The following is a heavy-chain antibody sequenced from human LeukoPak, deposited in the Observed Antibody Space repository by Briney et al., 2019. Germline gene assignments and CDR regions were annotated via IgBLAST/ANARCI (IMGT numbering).Heavy chain of an antibody. D-gene: IGHD6-13*01. CDR1: GFTFSSYS. Sequence: GGSLRLSCAASGFTFSSYSMNWVRQAPGKGLEWVSSISSSSSYIYYADSVKGRFTISRDNAKNSLYLQMNSLRAEDTAVYYCARAAVNSGFSSSWYLRWWFYGMDVWGQGTTVTVSS. CDR2: ISSSSSYI. J-gene: IGHJ6*02. CDR3: ARAAVNSGFSSSWYLRWWFYGMDV. V-gene: IGHV3-21*01.